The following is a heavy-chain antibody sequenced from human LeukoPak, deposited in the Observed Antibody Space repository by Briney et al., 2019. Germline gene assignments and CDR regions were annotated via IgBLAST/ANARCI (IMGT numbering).Heavy chain of an antibody. CDR3: ARVAGYLPTGWFDP. CDR1: GGSFSGFY. Sequence: SETLSLTCAVYGGSFSGFYWSWIRHVPGKGLEWIGEINYTGSTSYNPSLKSRVTISVDTSQNQFFLLLTSVTAADTAVYYCARVAGYLPTGWFDPWGQGTHVTVSS. J-gene: IGHJ5*02. V-gene: IGHV4-34*01. D-gene: IGHD6-25*01. CDR2: INYTGST.